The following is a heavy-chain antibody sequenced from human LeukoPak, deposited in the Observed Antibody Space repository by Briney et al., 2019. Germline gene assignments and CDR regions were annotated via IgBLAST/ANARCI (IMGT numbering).Heavy chain of an antibody. CDR3: ARVLSGSNFDY. J-gene: IGHJ4*02. Sequence: SETLSLTSTVSGGSISSSSYYWGWIRQPPGKGLEWIGSIYYSGSTYYNPSLKSRVTISVDKSKNQFSLRLSSVTAADTAVYYCARVLSGSNFDYWGQGTLVTVSS. CDR1: GGSISSSSYY. V-gene: IGHV4-39*07. CDR2: IYYSGST. D-gene: IGHD3-22*01.